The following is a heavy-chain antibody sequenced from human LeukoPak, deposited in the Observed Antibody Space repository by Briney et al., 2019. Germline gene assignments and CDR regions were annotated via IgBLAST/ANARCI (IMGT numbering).Heavy chain of an antibody. CDR2: INTGTGNT. CDR3: AREGGAWIL. V-gene: IGHV1-3*04. CDR1: GYTFTSYT. D-gene: IGHD5-12*01. J-gene: IGHJ4*02. Sequence: ASVKVSCKASGYTFTSYTIHWVRQAPGQRLEWMGWINTGTGNTKYSQKFQGRVTITRDTFASTAYMELNSLRSEDTAVYYCAREGGAWILWGQGPLVTVSS.